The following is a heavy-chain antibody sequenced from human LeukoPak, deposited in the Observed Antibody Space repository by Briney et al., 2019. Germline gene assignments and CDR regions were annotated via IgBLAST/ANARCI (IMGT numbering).Heavy chain of an antibody. V-gene: IGHV1-58*02. Sequence: GTSVKVSCQASGSTFTSSAMQWVRQARGQRLEWIGWIVVGSGNTNYAQKFQERVTITRDMSTSTDYMELSSLRSEDTAVYYCAAVMQSYYDSSGYYSSFDYWGQGTLLTVSS. CDR2: IVVGSGNT. CDR3: AAVMQSYYDSSGYYSSFDY. J-gene: IGHJ4*02. D-gene: IGHD3-22*01. CDR1: GSTFTSSA.